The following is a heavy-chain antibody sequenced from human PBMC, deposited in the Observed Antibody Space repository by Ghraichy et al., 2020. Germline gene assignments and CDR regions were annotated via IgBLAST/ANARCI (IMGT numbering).Heavy chain of an antibody. CDR1: GGSFRAYS. V-gene: IGHV4-34*01. Sequence: SETLSLTCGVYGGSFRAYSWTWIRQAPGKGLDYIGQIDHSGSTDHNPSLRSRVTMSVDTSRNQFSLKLSSVTAADTALNYCARATTWDGMDVWGQGTTVIVSS. D-gene: IGHD1-1*01. CDR2: IDHSGST. CDR3: ARATTWDGMDV. J-gene: IGHJ6*02.